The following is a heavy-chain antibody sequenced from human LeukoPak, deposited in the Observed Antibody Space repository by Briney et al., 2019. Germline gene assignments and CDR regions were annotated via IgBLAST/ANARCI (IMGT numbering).Heavy chain of an antibody. D-gene: IGHD3-3*01. CDR2: IKQDGSEK. J-gene: IGHJ4*02. CDR1: GFTFRSCE. CDR3: ARDESGPYY. V-gene: IGHV3-7*05. Sequence: GGSLRLSCAASGFTFRSCELSWVRQAPGKGLEWVANIKQDGSEKYYVDSVKGRFTISRDDAKNSLYLQMNSLRAEDTAVYYCARDESGPYYWGQGTLVTVSS.